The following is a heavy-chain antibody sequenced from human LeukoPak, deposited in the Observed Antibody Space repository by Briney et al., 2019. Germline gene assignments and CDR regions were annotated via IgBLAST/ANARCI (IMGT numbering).Heavy chain of an antibody. Sequence: GGSLRLSCAASGFTFSTSAMSWVRQAPGKGLEWVSAITGGGDYTYYADSVKGRFTISRDNPKNAVYLQMISLRAEDTAVYYCARAQLGTPTDCWGQGTLVTVSS. CDR2: ITGGGDYT. CDR1: GFTFSTSA. V-gene: IGHV3-23*01. D-gene: IGHD1-26*01. CDR3: ARAQLGTPTDC. J-gene: IGHJ4*02.